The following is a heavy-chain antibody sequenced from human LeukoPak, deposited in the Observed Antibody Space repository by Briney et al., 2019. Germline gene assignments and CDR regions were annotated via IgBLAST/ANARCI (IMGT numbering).Heavy chain of an antibody. J-gene: IGHJ4*02. V-gene: IGHV3-23*01. Sequence: GGSLRLSCAAPGFTFSNYAMSWVRQAPGKGLEWISGISGSGGSTYYADSVKGRFTISRDNSKNTLYLQMNSLRAEDTAVFYCAKEPRDCTGGTCLSAGGYYFDSWGQGNLVAVSS. CDR2: ISGSGGST. CDR1: GFTFSNYA. CDR3: AKEPRDCTGGTCLSAGGYYFDS. D-gene: IGHD2-8*02.